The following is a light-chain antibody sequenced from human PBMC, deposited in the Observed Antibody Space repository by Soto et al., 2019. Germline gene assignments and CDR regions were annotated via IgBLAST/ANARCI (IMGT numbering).Light chain of an antibody. CDR1: QNIGNK. CDR3: QEYNYWHPIT. J-gene: IGKJ4*01. CDR2: GAS. Sequence: MTHSPSSLSASIGDRVTITCXASQNIGNKVGWYQQKPGQAPRLLIYGASTRATGIPVRFSGSGSGTEFTLTITSLQSEDSAVYYCQEYNYWHPITFCGGTKV. V-gene: IGKV3-15*01.